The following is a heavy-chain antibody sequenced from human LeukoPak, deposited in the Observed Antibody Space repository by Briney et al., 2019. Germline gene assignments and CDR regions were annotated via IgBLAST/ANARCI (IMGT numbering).Heavy chain of an antibody. CDR1: GYSISSGYY. Sequence: PSETLSLTCTVSGYSISSGYYWGWIRQPPGKGLEWIGSIYHSGSTYYNPSLKSRVTISVDTSKNQFSLKLSSVTAADTAVYYCARGRDMILNYWGQGTLVSVSS. D-gene: IGHD3/OR15-3a*01. J-gene: IGHJ4*02. CDR2: IYHSGST. V-gene: IGHV4-38-2*02. CDR3: ARGRDMILNY.